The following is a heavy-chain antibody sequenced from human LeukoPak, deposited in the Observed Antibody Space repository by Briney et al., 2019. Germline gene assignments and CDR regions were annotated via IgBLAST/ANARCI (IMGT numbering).Heavy chain of an antibody. V-gene: IGHV1-18*01. Sequence: ASVMVSCKTSGYTFTNQGISWVRQAPGQGLEWMGWISGYNGNTNYVQKFRGRVTMTTDTSTSTAYMELRSLSSDDTAVYYCARDLSLGRHDDGEPFDYWGQGTLVTVSS. CDR1: GYTFTNQG. CDR2: ISGYNGNT. J-gene: IGHJ4*02. D-gene: IGHD4-17*01. CDR3: ARDLSLGRHDDGEPFDY.